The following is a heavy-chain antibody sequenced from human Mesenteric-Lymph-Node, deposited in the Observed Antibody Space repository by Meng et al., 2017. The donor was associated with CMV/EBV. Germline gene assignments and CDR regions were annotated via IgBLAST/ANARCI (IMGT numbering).Heavy chain of an antibody. D-gene: IGHD6-19*01. J-gene: IGHJ4*02. CDR2: INSDGSST. V-gene: IGHV3-74*01. CDR3: ARARIAVAGLDY. CDR1: GFTFSSYW. Sequence: GESLKISCAASGFTFSSYWMHWVRQAPGKGLVWVSRINSDGSSTSYADSVKGRFTISRDNAKNTLYLQMNSLRAEDTAVYYCARARIAVAGLDYWGQGTLVTVSS.